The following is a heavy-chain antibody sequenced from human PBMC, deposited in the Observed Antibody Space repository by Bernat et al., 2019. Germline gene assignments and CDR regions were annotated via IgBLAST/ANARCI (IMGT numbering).Heavy chain of an antibody. CDR3: ARDAEQLVRSGYYFDY. CDR2: ISYDGSNK. V-gene: IGHV3-30-3*01. CDR1: GFTFSSYA. J-gene: IGHJ4*02. Sequence: QVQLVESGGGVVQPGRSLRLSCAASGFTFSSYAMHWVRQAPGKGLEWVAVISYDGSNKYYADSVKGRFTISRDNSKNTLYLQMNSLRAEDTAVYYCARDAEQLVRSGYYFDYWGQGTLVTVSS. D-gene: IGHD6-6*01.